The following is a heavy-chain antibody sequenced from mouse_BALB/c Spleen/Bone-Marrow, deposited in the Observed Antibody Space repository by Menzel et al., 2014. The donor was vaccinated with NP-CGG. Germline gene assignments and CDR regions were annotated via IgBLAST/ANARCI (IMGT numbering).Heavy chain of an antibody. CDR2: INLESSTI. J-gene: IGHJ2*01. D-gene: IGHD2-3*01. CDR3: ARLGYYGYFVD. CDR1: GFDFRRYW. V-gene: IGHV4-1*02. Sequence: EVQGVESGGGLVQPGGSLKLSCAASGFDFRRYWMSWVRQAPGKGLEWIGEINLESSTINYTPSLKDKFIISRDNAKNTLYLQMSKVRSEDTALYYCARLGYYGYFVDWGQGTTLTVSS.